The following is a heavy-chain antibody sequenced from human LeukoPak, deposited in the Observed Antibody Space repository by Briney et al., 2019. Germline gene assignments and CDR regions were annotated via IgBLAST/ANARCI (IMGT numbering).Heavy chain of an antibody. D-gene: IGHD3-10*01. CDR1: GGTFSSYA. CDR2: IIPFLDIA. V-gene: IGHV1-69*04. Sequence: SVNVSCKASGGTFSSYAISWVRQAPGQGLEWMGRIIPFLDIANYAEKFQGRVTITADKSTSTAYMELSSLRSEDTAVYYCARMVEGFGRPDYWGQGTLVTVSS. CDR3: ARMVEGFGRPDY. J-gene: IGHJ4*02.